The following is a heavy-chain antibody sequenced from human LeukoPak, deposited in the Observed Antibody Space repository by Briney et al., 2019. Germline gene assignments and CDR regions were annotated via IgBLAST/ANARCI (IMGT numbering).Heavy chain of an antibody. D-gene: IGHD3-22*01. J-gene: IGHJ3*02. Sequence: GGSLRLSCAASGFTFSSYWTSWVRQAPGKGLEWVANTKQDGSEKYYVDSVKGRFTISRDNAKNSLYLQMNSLRAEDTAVYYCASGGYYDSSGYYSGPYAFDIWGQGTMVTVSS. CDR3: ASGGYYDSSGYYSGPYAFDI. CDR2: TKQDGSEK. V-gene: IGHV3-7*01. CDR1: GFTFSSYW.